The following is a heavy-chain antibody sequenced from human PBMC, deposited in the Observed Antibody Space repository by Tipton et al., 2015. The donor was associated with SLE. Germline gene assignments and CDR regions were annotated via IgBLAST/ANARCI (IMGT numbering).Heavy chain of an antibody. D-gene: IGHD3/OR15-3a*01. CDR1: GGSFSSHY. J-gene: IGHJ3*02. Sequence: TLSLTCTVSGGSFSSHYWSWFRQPAGKGLEWIGRVYTGGTTNYNPSLKSRVTISVDTSKNQFSLKLSSMTAADTAVYYCARVGLLGPDAFDIWGQGTMVIVSS. CDR3: ARVGLLGPDAFDI. CDR2: VYTGGTT. V-gene: IGHV4-4*07.